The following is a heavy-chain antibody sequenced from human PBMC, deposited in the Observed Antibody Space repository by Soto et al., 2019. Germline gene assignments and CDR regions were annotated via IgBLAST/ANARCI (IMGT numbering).Heavy chain of an antibody. V-gene: IGHV4-31*03. CDR3: AREPLT. Sequence: SETLSLTCTFSGGSIRSGGYYWNWIRQHPGKGLEWIGYIYYSGSTYYNPSLKSRVTMTVDTSKNQFSLKLSSVTAADTAVYYCAREPLTWGQGTLVTVSS. J-gene: IGHJ4*02. CDR1: GGSIRSGGYY. CDR2: IYYSGST.